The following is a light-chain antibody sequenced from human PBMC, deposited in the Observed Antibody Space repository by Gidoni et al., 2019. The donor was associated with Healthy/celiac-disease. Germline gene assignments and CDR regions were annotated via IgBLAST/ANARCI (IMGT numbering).Light chain of an antibody. Sequence: DIQMTQSPSSLSASVGDRVTITCQASQDISNYLNWYQQKPGKAPKLLIYDASNLETRVPSRFSGSGSGTDFTFTISSLQPEDIATYYCQQYDNSFGQGTKLEIK. V-gene: IGKV1-33*01. CDR1: QDISNY. CDR3: QQYDNS. J-gene: IGKJ2*01. CDR2: DAS.